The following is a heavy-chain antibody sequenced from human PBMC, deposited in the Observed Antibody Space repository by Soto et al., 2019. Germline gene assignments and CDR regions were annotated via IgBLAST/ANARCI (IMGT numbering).Heavy chain of an antibody. D-gene: IGHD1-26*01. CDR1: GFNFSTYG. Sequence: QVQVVESGGGLVQPGRSLRLSCGASGFNFSTYGMHWVRQVTGKGLEWVAVISYDGGNKYSAGSVRGRFTISRDNSKNTLYLQMKSRRGEDAAVYYCGKGLVGYVCGVQDYWFGVDVWGQGTAVTVAS. V-gene: IGHV3-30*18. CDR3: GKGLVGYVCGVQDYWFGVDV. J-gene: IGHJ6*02. CDR2: ISYDGGNK.